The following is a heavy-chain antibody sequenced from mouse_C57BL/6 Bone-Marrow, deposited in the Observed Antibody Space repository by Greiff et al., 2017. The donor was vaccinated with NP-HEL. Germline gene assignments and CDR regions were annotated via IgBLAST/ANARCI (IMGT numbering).Heavy chain of an antibody. CDR1: GYAFRSYW. Sequence: VQLQQSGAELVKPGASVKISCKASGYAFRSYWMNWVKERPGKGIEWIGQIYPGDGDTKYNGKFKGKATLTADKSSSTAYMQVSSLTSEDSAVYFCARGDYGSSRFGYAMDYWGQGTSVTVSS. V-gene: IGHV1-80*01. CDR3: ARGDYGSSRFGYAMDY. J-gene: IGHJ4*01. CDR2: IYPGDGDT. D-gene: IGHD1-1*01.